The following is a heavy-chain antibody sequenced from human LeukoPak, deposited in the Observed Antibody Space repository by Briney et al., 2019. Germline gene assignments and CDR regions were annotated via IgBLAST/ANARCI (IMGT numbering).Heavy chain of an antibody. V-gene: IGHV4-39*01. Sequence: PSETLSLTCTVSGGSISSSSYYWGWIRQPPGKGLEWIGSIYYSGSTYYNPSLKSRVTISVDTSKNQFSLKLSSVTAADTAVYYCASRITISGVVAYFDYWGQGTLVTVSS. CDR3: ASRITISGVVAYFDY. D-gene: IGHD3-3*01. J-gene: IGHJ4*02. CDR2: IYYSGST. CDR1: GGSISSSSYY.